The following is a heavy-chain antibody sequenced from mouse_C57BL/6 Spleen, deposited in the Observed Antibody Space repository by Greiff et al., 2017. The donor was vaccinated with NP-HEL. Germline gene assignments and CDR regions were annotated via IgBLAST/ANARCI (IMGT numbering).Heavy chain of an antibody. Sequence: VQLQQPGAELVKPGASVKLSCKASGYTFTSYWMHWVKQRPGQGLEWIGNINPSNGGTKYNEKFKSKATLTVDKSSSTAYMQLSSLTSEDSAVYYWERSGYYCSGVYYYALDYWGQGTSVTVSS. J-gene: IGHJ4*01. D-gene: IGHD1-1*01. V-gene: IGHV1-53*01. CDR2: INPSNGGT. CDR3: ERSGYYCSGVYYYALDY. CDR1: GYTFTSYW.